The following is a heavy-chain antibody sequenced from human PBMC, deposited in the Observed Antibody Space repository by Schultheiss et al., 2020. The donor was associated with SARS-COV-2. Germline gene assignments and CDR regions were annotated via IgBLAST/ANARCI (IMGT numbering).Heavy chain of an antibody. Sequence: SETLSLTCTVSGGSISSSGYYWSWIRQPPGKGLEWIGSIYYSGSAYYNPSLKSRVTISVDTSKNQFSLKLSSVTAADTAVYYCARRDSSGSRPDFDYWGQGTLVTVSS. CDR3: ARRDSSGSRPDFDY. D-gene: IGHD6-19*01. CDR2: IYYSGSA. CDR1: GGSISSSGYY. V-gene: IGHV4-39*01. J-gene: IGHJ4*02.